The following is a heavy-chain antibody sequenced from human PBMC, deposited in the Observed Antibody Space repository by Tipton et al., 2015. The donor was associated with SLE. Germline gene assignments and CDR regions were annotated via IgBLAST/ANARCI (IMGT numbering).Heavy chain of an antibody. D-gene: IGHD3-10*01. Sequence: SLRLSCAASGFTFTDYYMNWIRQAPGEGLEWISYISSSGYTIYYADSVKGRFTISRDNAKNSLYLQMNSLRVEDTAVYFCAGDDYASGITWGQGTLVTVSS. J-gene: IGHJ5*02. V-gene: IGHV3-11*04. CDR2: ISSSGYTI. CDR3: AGDDYASGIT. CDR1: GFTFTDYY.